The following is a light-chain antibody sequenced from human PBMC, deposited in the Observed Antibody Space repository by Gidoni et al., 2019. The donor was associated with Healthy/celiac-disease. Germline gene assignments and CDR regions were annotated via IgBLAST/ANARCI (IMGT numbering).Light chain of an antibody. CDR2: AAP. J-gene: IGKJ2*01. Sequence: DIQMTQSPSSLSASVGDRVTITCRASQSISSYLNWYQQKPGKAPKLLIYAAPSLQSGVPSRFSGSGSGTDFTRTISSLQPEDFATYYCQQSYSTPYTFXXXTKLEIK. CDR1: QSISSY. V-gene: IGKV1-39*01. CDR3: QQSYSTPYT.